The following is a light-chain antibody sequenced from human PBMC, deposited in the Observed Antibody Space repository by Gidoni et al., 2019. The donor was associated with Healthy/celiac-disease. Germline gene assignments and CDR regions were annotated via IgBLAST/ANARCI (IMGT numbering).Light chain of an antibody. CDR1: QRVSSY. Sequence: DIVLTPSPATLSLSPGERATLSCRASQRVSSYLAWYQQKPGQAPRLLIYDASNRATGIPARFSGSGSGTDFTLTISSLEPEDFAVYYCQQRSNWPRLTFGGGTKVEIK. CDR2: DAS. J-gene: IGKJ4*01. CDR3: QQRSNWPRLT. V-gene: IGKV3-11*01.